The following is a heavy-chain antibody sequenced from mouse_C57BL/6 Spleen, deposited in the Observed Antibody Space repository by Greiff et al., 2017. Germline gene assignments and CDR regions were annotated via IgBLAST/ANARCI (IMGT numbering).Heavy chain of an antibody. D-gene: IGHD1-1*01. CDR1: GFTFSDYG. CDR3: ARPNGSSPWFAY. CDR2: ISSGSSTI. Sequence: EVKVVESGGGLVKPGGSLKLSCAASGFTFSDYGMHWVRQAPEKGLAWVAYISSGSSTIYYADTVKGRFTISRDNAKNTLFLQMTSLRSEDTAMYYCARPNGSSPWFAYWGQGTLVTVSA. J-gene: IGHJ3*01. V-gene: IGHV5-17*01.